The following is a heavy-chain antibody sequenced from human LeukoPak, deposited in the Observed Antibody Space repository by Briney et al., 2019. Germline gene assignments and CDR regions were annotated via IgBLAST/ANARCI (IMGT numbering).Heavy chain of an antibody. CDR1: GGSFSGYY. CDR2: INHSGST. Sequence: PSETLSLTCAVYGGSFSGYYWSWIRQPPGKGLEWIGEINHSGSTNYNPSLKSRVTISVDTSKNQFSLKLSSVTAADTAAYYCARWAGLNAFDIWGQGTMVTVSS. CDR3: ARWAGLNAFDI. V-gene: IGHV4-34*01. J-gene: IGHJ3*02. D-gene: IGHD6-19*01.